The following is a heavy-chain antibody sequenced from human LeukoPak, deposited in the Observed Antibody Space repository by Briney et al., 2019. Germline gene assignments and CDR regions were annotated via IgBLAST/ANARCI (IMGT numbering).Heavy chain of an antibody. CDR1: GFTFSTYW. J-gene: IGHJ4*02. CDR2: IKQDGSEE. V-gene: IGHV3-7*05. CDR3: ARALVGDGASAY. Sequence: PGGSLRLSRAASGFTFSTYWMSWVRQAPGKGLELVANIKQDGSEEYYVDSVKGRFTISRDNAKNSLYLEMNSLRAEDTAVYYCARALVGDGASAYWGQGTLVTVSS. D-gene: IGHD4/OR15-4a*01.